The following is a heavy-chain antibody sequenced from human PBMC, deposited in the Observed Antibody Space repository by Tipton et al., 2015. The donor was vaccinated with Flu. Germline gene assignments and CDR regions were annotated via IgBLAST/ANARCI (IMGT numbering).Heavy chain of an antibody. Sequence: GLVKPSETLSLTCTVSGGSISSYYWSWIRQPPGKGLEWIGYIYYSGSTNYNPSLKSRVTISVDTSKNQFSLKLSSVTAADTAVYYCARARPRLQFDPWGQGTLVTVSS. CDR3: ARARPRLQFDP. CDR2: IYYSGST. J-gene: IGHJ5*02. CDR1: GGSISSYY. V-gene: IGHV4-59*01. D-gene: IGHD5-24*01.